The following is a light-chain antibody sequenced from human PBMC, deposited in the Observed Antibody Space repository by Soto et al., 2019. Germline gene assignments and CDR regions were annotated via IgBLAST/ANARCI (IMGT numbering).Light chain of an antibody. V-gene: IGKV3-20*01. CDR2: GVS. Sequence: IVLMQSPGTLSLSPGERAPVSCRASQSVSSSYLAWYQQKPGQAPRLLISGVSNRATGTPDRFSGSGSGTDFTLTIRSLEPEDFAVFYCHQYGISPATFGPGTKVDI. CDR3: HQYGISPAT. CDR1: QSVSSSY. J-gene: IGKJ1*01.